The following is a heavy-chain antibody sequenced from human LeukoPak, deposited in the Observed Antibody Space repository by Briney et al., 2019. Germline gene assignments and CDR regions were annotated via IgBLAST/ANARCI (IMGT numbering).Heavy chain of an antibody. J-gene: IGHJ3*02. V-gene: IGHV2-70*11. CDR1: GFSLTTSGMC. CDR2: IDWDDAK. Sequence: ESGPTLVNPTQTLTLTCTVSGFSLTTSGMCVSWIRQPPGKALEWLARIDWDDAKYYSTSLKTTFTISKDTSKNQVVLTMTNLDPVDTATYYCARIERASRNAFDIWGQGTMVTVSS. CDR3: ARIERASRNAFDI.